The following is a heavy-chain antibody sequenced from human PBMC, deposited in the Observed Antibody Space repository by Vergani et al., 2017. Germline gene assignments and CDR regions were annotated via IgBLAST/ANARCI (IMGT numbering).Heavy chain of an antibody. CDR2: IIPIFGTA. Sequence: QLQLVQSGAEVKKPGSSVKVSCKASGGTFSSYAISGARQAPGQGLEWMGGIIPIFGTANYAQKFQGRVTITVDASTSTAYIELSSLRSEDTAVYYCAGVLIGNDTYGRSGYWGPGTLVTVSS. J-gene: IGHJ1*01. V-gene: IGHV1-69*01. CDR1: GGTFSSYA. D-gene: IGHD6-25*01. CDR3: AGVLIGNDTYGRSGY.